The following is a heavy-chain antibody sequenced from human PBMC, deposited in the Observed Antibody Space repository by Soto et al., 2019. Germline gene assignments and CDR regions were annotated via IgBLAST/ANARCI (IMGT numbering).Heavy chain of an antibody. CDR1: GFTFSNAW. J-gene: IGHJ4*02. D-gene: IGHD1-26*01. CDR3: TTVIYSGSYGPAYYFDY. V-gene: IGHV3-15*07. CDR2: IKSKTDGGTT. Sequence: GGSLRLSCAASGFTFSNAWMNWVRQAPGKGLEWVGRIKSKTDGGTTDYAAPVKGRFTISRDDSKNTLYLQMNSLKTEDTAVYYCTTVIYSGSYGPAYYFDYWGQGTLVTVSS.